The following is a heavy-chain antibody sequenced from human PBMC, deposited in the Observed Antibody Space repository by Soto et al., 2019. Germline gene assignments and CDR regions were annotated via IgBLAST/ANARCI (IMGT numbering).Heavy chain of an antibody. V-gene: IGHV4-34*01. D-gene: IGHD6-19*01. CDR2: INHSGST. CDR3: ARAQSRLGRPFRY. J-gene: IGHJ4*02. CDR1: GGSFSGYY. Sequence: SETLSLTCAVYGGSFSGYYWSWIRQPPGKGLEWIGEINHSGSTNYNPSLKSRVTISVDTSKNQFSLKLSSVTAADTAVYYCARAQSRLGRPFRYWGQGTLVTVSS.